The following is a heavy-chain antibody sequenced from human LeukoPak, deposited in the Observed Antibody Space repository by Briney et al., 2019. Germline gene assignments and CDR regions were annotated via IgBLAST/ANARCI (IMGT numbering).Heavy chain of an antibody. CDR1: GYTFTSYG. Sequence: GASVKVSCKASGYTFTSYGISWVRQAPGQGLEWMGWITVYNGQTDYAQKFRGRVTMTTDTSTSTAYMELKSLRSDDTAVYYCVRGPKLNYESTGHYFPWGQGTLVTV. J-gene: IGHJ5*02. V-gene: IGHV1-18*01. CDR3: VRGPKLNYESTGHYFP. D-gene: IGHD3-22*01. CDR2: ITVYNGQT.